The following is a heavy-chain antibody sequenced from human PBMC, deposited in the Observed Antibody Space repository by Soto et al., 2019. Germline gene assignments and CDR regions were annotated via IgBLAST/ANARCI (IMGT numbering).Heavy chain of an antibody. Sequence: SETLSLTCTVSGGSISSGGYYWSWIRQLPGKGLEWIGYIYYSGSTLYSPSLKSRVTISADTSNNQVSLKVSSVTAADTAVYYCARARSFGVVPFDYWGHGTLVTVSS. CDR2: IYYSGST. V-gene: IGHV4-31*03. J-gene: IGHJ4*01. D-gene: IGHD3-3*01. CDR3: ARARSFGVVPFDY. CDR1: GGSISSGGYY.